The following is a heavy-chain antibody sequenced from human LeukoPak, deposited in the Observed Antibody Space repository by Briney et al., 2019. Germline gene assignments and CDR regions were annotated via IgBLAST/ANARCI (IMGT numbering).Heavy chain of an antibody. V-gene: IGHV1-46*01. CDR2: INPSGGST. D-gene: IGHD4-23*01. CDR1: GYTFTSYY. J-gene: IGHJ4*02. CDR3: ARGEINYGGNSLDFDY. Sequence: ASVKVPCKASGYTFTSYYMRWVRQAPGQGLEWMGIINPSGGSTSYAQKFQGRVTMTRDTSTSTVYMELSSLRSEDTAVYYCARGEINYGGNSLDFDYWGQGTLVTVSS.